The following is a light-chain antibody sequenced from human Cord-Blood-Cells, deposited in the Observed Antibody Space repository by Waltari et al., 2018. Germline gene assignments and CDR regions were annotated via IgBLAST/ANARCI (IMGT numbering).Light chain of an antibody. CDR1: SFRSYY. J-gene: IGLJ3*02. CDR3: NSRDSSGNHLV. Sequence: SSELTQDPAVSVALGQTVRIRCQGDSFRSYYAGCYQQKPGQAPVLVIYGKNNRPSGIPDRFSGSSSGNTASLTITGAQAEDEADYYCNSRDSSGNHLVFGGGTKLTVL. V-gene: IGLV3-19*01. CDR2: GKN.